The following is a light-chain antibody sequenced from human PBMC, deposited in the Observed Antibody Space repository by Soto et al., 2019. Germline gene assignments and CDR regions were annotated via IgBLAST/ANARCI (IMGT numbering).Light chain of an antibody. CDR1: QSVSSN. CDR3: QHYNNWPRT. CDR2: GSS. V-gene: IGKV3-15*01. J-gene: IGKJ1*01. Sequence: EIVMTQSPATLSVSPGERATLSCRASQSVSSNLAWYQQKPGQAPRLLIYGSSTRATGIPARFSGGGSGTYFTPNISSLQSEDFAVYYCQHYNNWPRTFGQGTKVEIK.